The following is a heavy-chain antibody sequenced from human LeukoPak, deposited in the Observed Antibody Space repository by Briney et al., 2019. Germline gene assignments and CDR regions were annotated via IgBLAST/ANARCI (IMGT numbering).Heavy chain of an antibody. Sequence: PSETLSLTCTVSGGSISSGGYYWSWIRQHPGKGLEWIGYIYYSGSTYYNPSLKSRVTISVDTSKNQFSLKLSSVTAADTAVYYCARSRSSWASIDYWGQGTLVTVSS. CDR3: ARSRSSWASIDY. J-gene: IGHJ4*02. CDR1: GGSISSGGYY. D-gene: IGHD6-13*01. CDR2: IYYSGST. V-gene: IGHV4-31*03.